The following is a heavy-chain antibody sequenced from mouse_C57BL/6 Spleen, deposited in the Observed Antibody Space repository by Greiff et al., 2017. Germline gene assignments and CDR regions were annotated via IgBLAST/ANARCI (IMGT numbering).Heavy chain of an antibody. V-gene: IGHV5-9-1*02. J-gene: IGHJ3*01. D-gene: IGHD2-2*01. CDR3: TRGGYDDVPFAY. CDR1: GFTFSSYA. CDR2: ISSGGDYI. Sequence: EVKLMESGEGLVKPGGSLKLSCAASGFTFSSYAMSWVRQTPEKRLEWVAYISSGGDYIYYADTVKGRFTISRDNARNTLYLQMSSLKSEDTAMYYCTRGGYDDVPFAYWGQGTLVTVSA.